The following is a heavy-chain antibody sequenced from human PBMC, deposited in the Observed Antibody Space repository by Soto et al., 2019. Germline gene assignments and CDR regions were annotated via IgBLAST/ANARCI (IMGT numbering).Heavy chain of an antibody. CDR2: INHSGST. CDR1: GGSFSGYY. V-gene: IGHV4-34*01. Sequence: SGTLSLTCAVYGGSFSGYYWSWIRQPPGKGLEWIGEINHSGSTNYNPSLKSRVTISVDTSKNQFSLKLSSVTAADTAVYYCARNPRRYYYYMDVWGKGTTVTVSS. J-gene: IGHJ6*03. CDR3: ARNPRRYYYYMDV.